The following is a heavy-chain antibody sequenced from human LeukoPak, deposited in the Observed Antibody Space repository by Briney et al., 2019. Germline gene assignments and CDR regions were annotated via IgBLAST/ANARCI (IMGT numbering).Heavy chain of an antibody. J-gene: IGHJ5*02. CDR2: ISRTSESI. D-gene: IGHD3-3*01. CDR3: ARGATDITRWFDP. V-gene: IGHV3-21*01. CDR1: GFSFNTYS. Sequence: PGGSLRPSCAASGFSFNTYSMSWVRQAPGKGLEWVGIISRTSESIFYADSLKGRFTISRDNAKNSLYLQMNGLRAEDTAAYYCARGATDITRWFDPWGQGTLVIVSS.